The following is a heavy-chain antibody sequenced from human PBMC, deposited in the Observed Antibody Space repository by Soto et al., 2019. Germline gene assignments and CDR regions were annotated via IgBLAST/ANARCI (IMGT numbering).Heavy chain of an antibody. CDR3: ARDAYDSSGHSYDY. Sequence: TSETLSLTCTVSGGSISSDDYYWSWIRQPPGKGLEWIGYIYYSGSAYYNPSLKSRVTMSVDTSKNQFSLKLNSVTAADTAVYYCARDAYDSSGHSYDYWGQGTLVTVSS. V-gene: IGHV4-30-4*01. J-gene: IGHJ4*02. CDR1: GGSISSDDYY. CDR2: IYYSGSA. D-gene: IGHD3-22*01.